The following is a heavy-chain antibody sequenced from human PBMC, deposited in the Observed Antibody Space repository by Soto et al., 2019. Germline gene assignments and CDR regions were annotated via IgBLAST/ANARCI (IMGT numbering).Heavy chain of an antibody. CDR3: AKDRSYETNSGWSLSDY. CDR2: ISGGGST. Sequence: PGGSLRLSCAASGFTFTYYAMSWVRQAPGKGLEWASAISGGGSTYYAESVKGRFTISRDNSKNTLYLQMNSLRAEDTAVYYCAKDRSYETNSGWSLSDYWGQGTLVTVSS. V-gene: IGHV3-23*01. CDR1: GFTFTYYA. J-gene: IGHJ4*02. D-gene: IGHD6-19*01.